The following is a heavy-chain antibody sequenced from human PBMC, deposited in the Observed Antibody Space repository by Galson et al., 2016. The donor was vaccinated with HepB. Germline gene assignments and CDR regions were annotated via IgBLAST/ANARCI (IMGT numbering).Heavy chain of an antibody. CDR3: AKYSPQHPINAFDI. V-gene: IGHV1-8*01. CDR2: MNANSGRT. CDR1: GDTFANYD. Sequence: QSGAEVKKPGESLKISCKASGDTFANYDVEWVRQAPGQGPEWLGWMNANSGRTGYVQKFQGRVTMTRDTSMTTAYMDLTNLGSEDTAVYYCAKYSPQHPINAFDIWGQGTMVTVSS. D-gene: IGHD5-12*01. J-gene: IGHJ3*02.